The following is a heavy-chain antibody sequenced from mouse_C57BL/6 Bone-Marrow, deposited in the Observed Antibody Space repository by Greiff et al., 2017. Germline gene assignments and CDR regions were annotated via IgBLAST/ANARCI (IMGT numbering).Heavy chain of an antibody. Sequence: QVQLKQPGAELVRPGSSVKLSCKASGYTFTSYWMHWVKQRPIQGLEWIGNIDPSDSETHYNQKFKDKATLTVDKSPSTAYMQLSSLTSEDSAVYYCARGHSNSSPCDVWGTGTTVTVSS. CDR3: ARGHSNSSPCDV. CDR1: GYTFTSYW. J-gene: IGHJ1*03. V-gene: IGHV1-52*01. D-gene: IGHD2-5*01. CDR2: IDPSDSET.